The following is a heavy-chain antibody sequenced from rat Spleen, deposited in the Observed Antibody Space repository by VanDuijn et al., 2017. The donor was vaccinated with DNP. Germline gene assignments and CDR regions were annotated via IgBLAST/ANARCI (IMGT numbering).Heavy chain of an antibody. J-gene: IGHJ3*01. Sequence: EVKLVESGGGLVQPGRSLKLSCAASGFNFNDYWMGWVRQAPGKGLEWIGEINKDSRTIKYSPSLKDKFTISRDNVQNTLYLQMSKLGSEDTAIYYCARARRAEGFAYWGQGTLVTVSS. CDR1: GFNFNDYW. D-gene: IGHD1-11*01. CDR2: INKDSRTI. V-gene: IGHV4-2*01. CDR3: ARARRAEGFAY.